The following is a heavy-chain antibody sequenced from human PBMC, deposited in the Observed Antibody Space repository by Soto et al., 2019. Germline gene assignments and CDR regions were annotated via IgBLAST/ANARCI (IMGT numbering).Heavy chain of an antibody. CDR3: ARVLKYSSSHGDWFDP. CDR2: INPNSGGT. CDR1: GYTFTGYY. V-gene: IGHV1-2*02. Sequence: ASVKVSCKASGYTFTGYYMHWVRQAPGQGLEWMGWINPNSGGTNYAQKFQGRVTMTRDTSISTAYMELSRLRSDDTAVYYCARVLKYSSSHGDWFDPRGQGTLVTVSS. D-gene: IGHD6-13*01. J-gene: IGHJ5*02.